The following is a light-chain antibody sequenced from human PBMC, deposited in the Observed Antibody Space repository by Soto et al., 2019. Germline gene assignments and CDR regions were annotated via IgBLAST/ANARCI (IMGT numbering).Light chain of an antibody. CDR2: GAS. J-gene: IGKJ1*01. CDR3: QQYNNWPPWT. Sequence: EIVMTQSPATLSASPGERATLFCRASQSVRSNLAWYQQKPGQAPRLLIYGASTRATGLPARFSGSGSGTEFTLTISSLQSEDFAIYYCQQYNNWPPWTFGQGTKVEIK. V-gene: IGKV3-15*01. CDR1: QSVRSN.